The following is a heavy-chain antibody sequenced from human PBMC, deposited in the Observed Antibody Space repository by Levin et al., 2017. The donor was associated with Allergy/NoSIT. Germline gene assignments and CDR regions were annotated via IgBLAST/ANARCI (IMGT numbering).Heavy chain of an antibody. D-gene: IGHD2-15*01. CDR3: TGAARSVAASPFPDY. J-gene: IGHJ4*02. CDR2: INHSGSTT. Sequence: SETLSLTCGVYGGSFSGYFWSWIRQPPGKGLEWIGEINHSGSTTNYNPSLKSRVTISVDTSKNQFSLKLRSVTAADTAVYYCTGAARSVAASPFPDYWGQGTLVTVSS. V-gene: IGHV4-34*01. CDR1: GGSFSGYF.